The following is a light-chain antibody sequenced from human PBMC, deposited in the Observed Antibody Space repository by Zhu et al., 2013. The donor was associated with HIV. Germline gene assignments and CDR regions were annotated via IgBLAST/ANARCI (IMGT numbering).Light chain of an antibody. CDR3: QQYGNSPLT. CDR1: QSVRNNY. V-gene: IGKV3-20*01. CDR2: GAS. J-gene: IGKJ4*01. Sequence: EIVLTQSPGTLSLSPGEKVTLSCRASQSVRNNYLAWYQQKAGRAPRLVIYGASSRVTGIPDRFSGRGSGTDFTLTISRLEAEDSAVYFCQQYGNSPLTFGGGTKVEIK.